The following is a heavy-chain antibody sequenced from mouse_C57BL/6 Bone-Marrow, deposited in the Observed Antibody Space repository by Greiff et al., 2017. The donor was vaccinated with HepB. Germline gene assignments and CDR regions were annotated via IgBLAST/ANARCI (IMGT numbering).Heavy chain of an antibody. D-gene: IGHD2-1*01. V-gene: IGHV3-6*01. CDR3: ARVRVTGFDY. Sequence: EVQLQQSGPGLVKPSQSLSLTCSVTGYSITSGYYWNWIRQFPGNKLEWMGYISYDGSNNYNPSLKNRISITRDTSKNQFILKLNSVTTEDTATYYCARVRVTGFDYWGQGTTLTVSS. J-gene: IGHJ2*01. CDR2: ISYDGSN. CDR1: GYSITSGYY.